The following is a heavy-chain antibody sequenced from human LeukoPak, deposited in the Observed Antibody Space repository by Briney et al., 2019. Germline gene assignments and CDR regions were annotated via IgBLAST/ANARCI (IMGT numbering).Heavy chain of an antibody. Sequence: SETLSLTYAVYGGSFSGYYWSWIRQPPGKGLEWIGEINHSGSTNYNPSLKSRVTISVDTSKNQFSLKLSSVTAADTAVYYCARGGVVVPAATAMDVWGKGTTVTVSS. J-gene: IGHJ6*04. D-gene: IGHD2-2*01. CDR3: ARGGVVVPAATAMDV. CDR2: INHSGST. V-gene: IGHV4-34*01. CDR1: GGSFSGYY.